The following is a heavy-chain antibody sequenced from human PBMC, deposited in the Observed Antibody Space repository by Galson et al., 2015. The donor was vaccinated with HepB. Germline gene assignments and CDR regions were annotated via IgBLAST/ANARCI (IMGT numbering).Heavy chain of an antibody. V-gene: IGHV3-13*01. Sequence: SCAASGFTFSSQDMHWVRQTTGRGLEWVSGIGTIGDTFYSTSVRGRFTISRENAKNSLYLQMNSLRDDDTAVYYCARGHPVVRGVISDMDVWGQGTTVTVSS. CDR2: IGTIGDT. CDR1: GFTFSSQD. CDR3: ARGHPVVRGVISDMDV. D-gene: IGHD3-10*01. J-gene: IGHJ6*02.